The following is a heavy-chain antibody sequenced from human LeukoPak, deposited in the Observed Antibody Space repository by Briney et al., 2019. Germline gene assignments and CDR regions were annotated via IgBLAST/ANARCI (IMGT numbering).Heavy chain of an antibody. D-gene: IGHD3-22*01. CDR2: IDTSGSIV. Sequence: QSGGSLRLSCVASGFIFSRYEMNWVRQAPGKGLEWVSYIDTSGSIVHYADSVKGRFTISRDNARNSLYLQMNSLGAEDTAVYYCARRGYYDTSGYLFDYWGQGTLVIVSS. J-gene: IGHJ4*02. V-gene: IGHV3-48*03. CDR1: GFIFSRYE. CDR3: ARRGYYDTSGYLFDY.